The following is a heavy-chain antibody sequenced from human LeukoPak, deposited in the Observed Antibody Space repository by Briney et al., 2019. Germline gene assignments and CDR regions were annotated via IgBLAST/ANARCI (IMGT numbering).Heavy chain of an antibody. CDR2: ISSNGGST. V-gene: IGHV3-64*01. Sequence: GGSLRLSCAASGFTFSSYAMHWVRQAPGKGLEYVSGISSNGGSTYYANSVKGRFTISRDNSKNTLYLQMGSLRPEDMAVYYCARGPWIQLWSPIDYWGQGTLVTVSS. D-gene: IGHD5-18*01. CDR3: ARGPWIQLWSPIDY. CDR1: GFTFSSYA. J-gene: IGHJ4*02.